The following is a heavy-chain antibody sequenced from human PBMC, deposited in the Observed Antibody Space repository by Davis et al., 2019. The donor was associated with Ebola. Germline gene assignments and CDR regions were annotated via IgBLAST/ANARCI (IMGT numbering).Heavy chain of an antibody. CDR3: AREVGETKLDQ. CDR2: VIPVFGTT. Sequence: SVPVSCKAFGGTFSSYTITWVRQAPGQGLEWMGWVIPVFGTTNYAQKFQSRVTLTADESTSTAYMELTNLRSDDTAVCYCAREVGETKLDQWGQGTLVTVSS. D-gene: IGHD1-26*01. J-gene: IGHJ4*02. V-gene: IGHV1-69*13. CDR1: GGTFSSYT.